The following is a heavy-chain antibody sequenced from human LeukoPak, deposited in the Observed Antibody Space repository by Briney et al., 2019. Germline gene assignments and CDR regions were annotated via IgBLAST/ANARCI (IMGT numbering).Heavy chain of an antibody. D-gene: IGHD2-2*01. Sequence: GGSLRLSCTASGFTFGDYAMSWVRQAPEKGLEWVGFIRSKAYGGTTEYAASVKGRFTISRDNAKNSLYLQLNSLRADDTAVYYCARGQYCTSTGCYGPFDYWGQGILVTVSS. CDR2: IRSKAYGGTT. CDR3: ARGQYCTSTGCYGPFDY. V-gene: IGHV3-49*04. CDR1: GFTFGDYA. J-gene: IGHJ4*02.